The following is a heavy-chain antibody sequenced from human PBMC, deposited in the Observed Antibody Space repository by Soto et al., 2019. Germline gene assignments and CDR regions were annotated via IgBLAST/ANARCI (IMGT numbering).Heavy chain of an antibody. V-gene: IGHV4-31*03. CDR2: IYYSGST. CDR3: ARDADCSGGSCYPYYYYGMDV. D-gene: IGHD2-15*01. CDR1: GGSISSGGYY. J-gene: IGHJ6*02. Sequence: QVQLQESGPGLVKPSQTLSLTCTVSGGSISSGGYYWSWIRQHPGKGLEWIGYIYYSGSTYYNPSLKSRVTISVDTSKNQFSLKLSSVTAADTAVYYCARDADCSGGSCYPYYYYGMDVWGQGTTVTVSS.